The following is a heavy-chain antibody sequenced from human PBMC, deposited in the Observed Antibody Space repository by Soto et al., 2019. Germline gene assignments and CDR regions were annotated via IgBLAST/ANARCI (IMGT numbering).Heavy chain of an antibody. CDR3: ARFMFYSYGSHRSPFSF. J-gene: IGHJ4*02. D-gene: IGHD6-19*01. CDR2: INHSGST. Sequence: SETLSLTCAVYGGSFSGYYWSWIRQPPGKGLEWIGEINHSGSTNYNPSLKSRVTISVDTSKNQFSLRLSSVTAADTAVYYCARFMFYSYGSHRSPFSFRGQRTPVPVSA. CDR1: GGSFSGYY. V-gene: IGHV4-34*01.